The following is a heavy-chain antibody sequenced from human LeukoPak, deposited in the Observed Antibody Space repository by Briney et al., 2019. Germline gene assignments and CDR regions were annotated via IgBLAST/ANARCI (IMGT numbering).Heavy chain of an antibody. J-gene: IGHJ4*02. D-gene: IGHD6-13*01. CDR1: GYTFTSYG. CDR2: ISAYNGNT. CDR3: ARSSSSWYEFDY. V-gene: IGHV1-18*01. Sequence: ASVKVSCKASGYTFTSYGISWVRQAPGQGLEWMGWISAYNGNTNYAQKLQGRVTMTTDTSTSTAYVELRSLRSDDTAVYYCARSSSSWYEFDYWGQGTLVTVSS.